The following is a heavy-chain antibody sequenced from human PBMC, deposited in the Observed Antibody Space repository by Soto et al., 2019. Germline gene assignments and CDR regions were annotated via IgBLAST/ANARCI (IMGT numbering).Heavy chain of an antibody. CDR2: ITWNSGSV. CDR3: AKDNPGYDNDAFNF. D-gene: IGHD5-12*01. V-gene: IGHV3-9*01. CDR1: GFTFDDYG. J-gene: IGHJ3*01. Sequence: EVQLVESGGGLVQPGRSLRLSCVASGFTFDDYGLHWVRQTPEKGLEWVSSITWNSGSVFYADSVKGRFTISRDNAKNSLYLQMNGLRVEDTALHYCAKDNPGYDNDAFNFWGQGTMVTVSS.